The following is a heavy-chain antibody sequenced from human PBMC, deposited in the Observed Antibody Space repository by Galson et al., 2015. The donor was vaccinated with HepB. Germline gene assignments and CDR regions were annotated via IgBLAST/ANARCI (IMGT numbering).Heavy chain of an antibody. D-gene: IGHD3-22*01. J-gene: IGHJ6*03. CDR3: ARDLANDYYSFDYCMDV. V-gene: IGHV3-33*01. CDR2: IWYDGDNK. CDR1: GFTFSSYG. Sequence: SLRLSCAASGFTFSSYGMHWVRQSPGKGLEWVATIWYDGDNKYYIDSVKGRFTVSRDNSKSTLYLQMSSLRAEDTAVYYCARDLANDYYSFDYCMDVWGKGTTVTVSS.